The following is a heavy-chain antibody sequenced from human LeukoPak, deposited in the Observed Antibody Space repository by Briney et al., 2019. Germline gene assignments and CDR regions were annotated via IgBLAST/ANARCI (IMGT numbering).Heavy chain of an antibody. CDR1: GYSITSSSHY. V-gene: IGHV4-39*01. CDR3: ARFTRGLNWFDT. Sequence: SETLSLTCAVSGYSITSSSHYWGWIRQPPVKTLEWIASIYYSGVTYYNPSLKSRVTVSVDTSKNQFSLNLSSVTDADTAVYYCARFTRGLNWFDTWGQGTLVTVSS. D-gene: IGHD2-15*01. CDR2: IYYSGVT. J-gene: IGHJ5*02.